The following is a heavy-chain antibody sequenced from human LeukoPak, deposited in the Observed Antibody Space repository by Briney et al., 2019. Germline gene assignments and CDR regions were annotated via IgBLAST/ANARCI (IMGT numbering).Heavy chain of an antibody. CDR3: ARDSPYDDGEAAFDI. D-gene: IGHD3-16*01. Sequence: PGGSLRLSCAASGFTFSSYAMSWVRQAPGKGLEWVSAISGSGGSTYYADSVKGRFTISRDNAKNSLYLQMNSLRVEDTAVYYCARDSPYDDGEAAFDIWGQGTMVTVSS. CDR2: ISGSGGST. V-gene: IGHV3-23*01. J-gene: IGHJ3*02. CDR1: GFTFSSYA.